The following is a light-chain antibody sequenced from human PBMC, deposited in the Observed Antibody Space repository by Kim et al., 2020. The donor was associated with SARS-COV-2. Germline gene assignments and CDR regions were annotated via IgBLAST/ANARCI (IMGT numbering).Light chain of an antibody. J-gene: IGLJ2*01. Sequence: QSLTISCTGTNRDVGGYNYVSWYQQHPGKAPKLMIYDVSERPSGVSNRFSASKSGNTASLTISGLQAEDEADYYCSSYTSGSTSMLFGGGTQLTVL. CDR3: SSYTSGSTSML. CDR1: NRDVGGYNY. V-gene: IGLV2-14*04. CDR2: DVS.